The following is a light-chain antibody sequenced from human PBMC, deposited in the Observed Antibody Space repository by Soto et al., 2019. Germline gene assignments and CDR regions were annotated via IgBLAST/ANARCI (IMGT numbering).Light chain of an antibody. J-gene: IGKJ3*01. CDR3: QQYGRSPDLFT. V-gene: IGKV3-20*01. CDR1: QSISSY. Sequence: IVLTQSPATLSLSPGERATLSCRASQSISSYLAWYQQKPGQAPRLLIYGASNRASGIPDRFSGSGSGTDFTLTITRLEPGDFAVYYCQQYGRSPDLFTFGPGTKVEIK. CDR2: GAS.